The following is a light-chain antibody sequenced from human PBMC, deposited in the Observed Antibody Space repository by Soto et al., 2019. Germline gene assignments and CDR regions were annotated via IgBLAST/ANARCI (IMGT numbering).Light chain of an antibody. CDR1: QGIGNQ. J-gene: IGKJ4*01. Sequence: DIQMTQSPSSLSASVGDRVTITCRASQGIGNQLNWYQQKPGKAPRLLIYDASNFEAGDPSRFSGGGSGTEFTFTISSLRPEDVATYYCQHYDSLPPVTFRGGTKVEIK. V-gene: IGKV1-33*01. CDR3: QHYDSLPPVT. CDR2: DAS.